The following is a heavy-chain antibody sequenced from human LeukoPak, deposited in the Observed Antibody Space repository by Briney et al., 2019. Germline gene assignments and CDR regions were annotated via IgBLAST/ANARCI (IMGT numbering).Heavy chain of an antibody. V-gene: IGHV3-21*01. CDR2: ISSSSSYI. J-gene: IGHJ4*02. D-gene: IGHD1-1*01. CDR1: GFTFSSYS. CDR3: ARDDWNDRDFDY. Sequence: GGSLRLSCAASGFTFSSYSMNWVRQAPGKGLAWVSSISSSSSYIYYADSVKGRFTISRDNAKNSLYLQMNSLRAEDTAVYYCARDDWNDRDFDYWGQGTLVTVSS.